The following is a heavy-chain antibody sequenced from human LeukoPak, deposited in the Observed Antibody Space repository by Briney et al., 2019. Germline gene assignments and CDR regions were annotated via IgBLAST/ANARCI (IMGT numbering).Heavy chain of an antibody. J-gene: IGHJ5*02. Sequence: GGSLRLSCAASGFTFDDYGMSWVRQGPGKGLEWVSGINWNGGSTGYGDSVKGRFTISRDNAKDTLNLQMNSLRAEDTAVYYCARDLGQYYDTSDNWFDPWGQGTLVTVSS. V-gene: IGHV3-20*04. CDR2: INWNGGST. D-gene: IGHD3-22*01. CDR1: GFTFDDYG. CDR3: ARDLGQYYDTSDNWFDP.